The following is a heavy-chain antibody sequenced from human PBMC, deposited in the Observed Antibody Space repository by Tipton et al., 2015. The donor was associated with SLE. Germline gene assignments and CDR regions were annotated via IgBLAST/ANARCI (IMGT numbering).Heavy chain of an antibody. D-gene: IGHD3-3*01. J-gene: IGHJ3*02. V-gene: IGHV4-38-2*02. CDR1: GYSISSGYF. CDR3: ARDARFADAFDI. CDR2: IYQSGST. Sequence: TLSLTCAVSGYSISSGYFWAWIRQPPGKGLEWIGSIYQSGSTYYNPSLKSRVTISVDTSKNQFSLKLSSVTAADTAVYYCARDARFADAFDIWGQGTMVTVSS.